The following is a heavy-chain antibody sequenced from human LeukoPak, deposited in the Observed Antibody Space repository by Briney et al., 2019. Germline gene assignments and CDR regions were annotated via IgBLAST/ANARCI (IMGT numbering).Heavy chain of an antibody. J-gene: IGHJ4*02. Sequence: GGSLRLSCAASGFTFSNFGMHWVRQAPGKGLEWVAVISVDGSNEYYADSVKGRFTISRDNSKNTLYLQMNSLRAEDTAVYYCAKDQRRYYYDSSGYYSDEGYFDYWGQGTLVTVSS. CDR1: GFTFSNFG. CDR2: ISVDGSNE. CDR3: AKDQRRYYYDSSGYYSDEGYFDY. D-gene: IGHD3-22*01. V-gene: IGHV3-30*18.